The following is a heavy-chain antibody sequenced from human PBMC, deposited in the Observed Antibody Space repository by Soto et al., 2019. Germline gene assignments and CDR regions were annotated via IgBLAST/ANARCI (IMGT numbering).Heavy chain of an antibody. CDR3: AREVVVVPAALYYYMDV. D-gene: IGHD2-2*01. J-gene: IGHJ6*03. CDR2: IIPILGIA. CDR1: GGTFSSYT. Sequence: ASVKVSCKASGGTFSSYTISWVRQAPGQGLEWMGRIIPILGIANYAQKFQGRDTITADKSTSTAYMELSSLRSEDTAVYYCAREVVVVPAALYYYMDVWGKGTTVTVSS. V-gene: IGHV1-69*04.